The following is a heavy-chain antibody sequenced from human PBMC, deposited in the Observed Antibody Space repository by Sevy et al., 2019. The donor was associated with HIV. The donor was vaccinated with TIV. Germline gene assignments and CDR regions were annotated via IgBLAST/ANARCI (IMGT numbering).Heavy chain of an antibody. J-gene: IGHJ3*02. CDR1: GFTFSSYW. CDR2: IKQDGSEK. V-gene: IGHV3-7*01. Sequence: GGSLRLSCAASGFTFSSYWMSWVRQAPGKGLEWVANIKQDGSEKYYVDSVKGRFTISRDNAKNSLYLQMNSLRAEDTAVYYCARIWGPMDSSSHLAFDIWGQGTMVTVSS. CDR3: ARIWGPMDSSSHLAFDI. D-gene: IGHD6-6*01.